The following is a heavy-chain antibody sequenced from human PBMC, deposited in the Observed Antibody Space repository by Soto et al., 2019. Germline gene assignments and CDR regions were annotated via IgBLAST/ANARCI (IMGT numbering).Heavy chain of an antibody. V-gene: IGHV1-69*06. CDR2: TGSGTGPG. D-gene: IGHD2-15*01. CDR3: ARRDSGGFYRFFDS. Sequence: SVKVSCKASVGSVSPNPISLVRQAPGQGLEWMGGTGSGTGPGNHAQKFQGRLTVTADKSTSTVYMELTNLSSEDTAVYYCARRDSGGFYRFFDSWGQGTLVTVSS. J-gene: IGHJ4*02. CDR1: VGSVSPNP.